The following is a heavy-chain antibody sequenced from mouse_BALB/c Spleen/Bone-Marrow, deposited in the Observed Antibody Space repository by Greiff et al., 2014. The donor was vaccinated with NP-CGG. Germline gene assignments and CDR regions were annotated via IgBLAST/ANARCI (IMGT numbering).Heavy chain of an antibody. V-gene: IGHV3-2*02. CDR2: ISYSGST. J-gene: IGHJ2*01. D-gene: IGHD1-1*01. CDR3: ARWNYGSTYFDY. CDR1: GYSITSDYV. Sequence: DVQLVESGPGLVKPSQSLSLTCTVTGYSITSDYVWYWIRQFPGNKLEWMGYISYSGSTSYNPSLISRISITRDTSKNQFFLQLNSVTTEDTATYYCARWNYGSTYFDYWGQGTPLAVSS.